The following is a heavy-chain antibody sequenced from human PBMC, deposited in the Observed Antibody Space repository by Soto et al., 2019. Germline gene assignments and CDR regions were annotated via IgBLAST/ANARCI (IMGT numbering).Heavy chain of an antibody. J-gene: IGHJ6*02. CDR1: GYTFTTYA. Sequence: ASVKVSCKASGYTFTTYAIHWVRQAPGQGLEWVGMINPSSGSTNYAQKFRGRVTMTRDTSTSTVCMDLSSLRSEDTAVYYCARGGQVVPSYYFYGMDVWGQGTTVTVSS. D-gene: IGHD2-2*01. V-gene: IGHV1-46*01. CDR2: INPSSGST. CDR3: ARGGQVVPSYYFYGMDV.